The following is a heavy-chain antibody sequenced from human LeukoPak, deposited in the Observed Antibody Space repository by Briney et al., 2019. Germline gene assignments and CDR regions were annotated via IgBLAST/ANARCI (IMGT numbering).Heavy chain of an antibody. CDR1: GFTFSSYA. J-gene: IGHJ4*02. CDR2: ISGSGGRT. Sequence: GGSLRLSCAASGFTFSSYAMSWVRQAPGKGLEWVSAISGSGGRTYYTDSVKGRFTISRDNSKNTLYPQMNSLRAEDTAVYYCAKDRIPSSGWESDYWGQGTLVTVSS. V-gene: IGHV3-23*01. CDR3: AKDRIPSSGWESDY. D-gene: IGHD3-22*01.